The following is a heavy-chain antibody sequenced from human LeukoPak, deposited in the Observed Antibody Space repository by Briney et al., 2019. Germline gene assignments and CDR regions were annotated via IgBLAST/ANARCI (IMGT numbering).Heavy chain of an antibody. CDR2: ISTDSGKS. Sequence: ASMKVSCKVSGYTLTELSMHWVRQAPGQGLEWMGWISTDSGKSNSAQKFQGRVTMTRDTSTSTVYMEMRSLRSDDTAVYYCARDKEWSLDYWGQGTLVTVPS. CDR3: ARDKEWSLDY. D-gene: IGHD3-3*01. J-gene: IGHJ4*02. CDR1: GYTLTELS. V-gene: IGHV1-18*01.